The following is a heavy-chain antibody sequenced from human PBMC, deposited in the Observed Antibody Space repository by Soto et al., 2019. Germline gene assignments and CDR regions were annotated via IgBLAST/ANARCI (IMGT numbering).Heavy chain of an antibody. CDR2: ISWNSGSI. V-gene: IGHV3-9*01. D-gene: IGHD1-1*01. CDR3: AKVSTTHTFGPLDP. Sequence: EVQLVESGGGLVQPGRSVRLSCAASGFTFDDYGMHWVRQAPGKGLEWVSGISWNSGSIGYADSVKGRFIISRDNAKNSVYLQMNSLSPEDTAFYFCAKVSTTHTFGPLDPWGQGTVVTVSS. J-gene: IGHJ5*02. CDR1: GFTFDDYG.